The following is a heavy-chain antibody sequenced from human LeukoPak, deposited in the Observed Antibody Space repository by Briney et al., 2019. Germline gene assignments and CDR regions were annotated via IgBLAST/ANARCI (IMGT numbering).Heavy chain of an antibody. V-gene: IGHV4-59*08. CDR2: ISDIGSI. D-gene: IGHD2/OR15-2a*01. Sequence: SETLSLTCTVSGGSISSYYWSWIRQPPGKGLECIAYISDIGSINYNPSLKSRVTISLDTSKNQFSLKLSSVTAADTAVYYCAGHHPRNTVDFWGQGTLVTVSS. J-gene: IGHJ4*02. CDR1: GGSISSYY. CDR3: AGHHPRNTVDF.